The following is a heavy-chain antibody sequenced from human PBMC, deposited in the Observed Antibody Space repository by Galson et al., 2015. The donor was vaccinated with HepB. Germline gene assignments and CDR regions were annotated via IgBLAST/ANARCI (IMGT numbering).Heavy chain of an antibody. V-gene: IGHV3-72*01. CDR1: GFTFSDHY. J-gene: IGHJ4*02. D-gene: IGHD3-22*01. Sequence: SLRLSCAASGFTFSDHYMDWVRQAPGKGLEWVGRTRNKANSYTTEYAASVKGRFTISRDDSKNSLYLQMNSLKTEDTAVYYCARATYYYDSSGYYHLRDYWGQGTLVTVSS. CDR2: TRNKANSYTT. CDR3: ARATYYYDSSGYYHLRDY.